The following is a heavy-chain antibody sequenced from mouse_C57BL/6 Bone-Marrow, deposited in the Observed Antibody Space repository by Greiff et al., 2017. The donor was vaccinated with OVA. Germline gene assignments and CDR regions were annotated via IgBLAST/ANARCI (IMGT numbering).Heavy chain of an antibody. CDR2: ISDGGSYT. CDR3: ARGGTGVDY. V-gene: IGHV5-4*01. CDR1: GFTFSSSA. J-gene: IGHJ2*01. D-gene: IGHD4-1*01. Sequence: EVHLVESGGGLVKPGGSLKLSCAASGFTFSSSAMSWVRQTPEKRLEWVATISDGGSYTYYPDNVKGRFTISRDNAKNNLYLQMSHLKSEDTAMYYCARGGTGVDYWGQGTTLTVSS.